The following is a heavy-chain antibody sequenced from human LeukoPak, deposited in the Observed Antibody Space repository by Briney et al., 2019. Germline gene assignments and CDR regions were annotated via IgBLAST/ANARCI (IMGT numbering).Heavy chain of an antibody. Sequence: GGSLRLSCAASGFTFSSYSMNWVRQAPGKGLEWVSHISSSSAIYYADSVKGRFTISRDNAKNSVYLQMDSLRDEDTAVYYCARGGGTYPYSYWGQGTLVTVSS. CDR2: ISSSSAI. J-gene: IGHJ4*02. V-gene: IGHV3-48*02. CDR3: ARGGGTYPYSY. CDR1: GFTFSSYS. D-gene: IGHD3-16*01.